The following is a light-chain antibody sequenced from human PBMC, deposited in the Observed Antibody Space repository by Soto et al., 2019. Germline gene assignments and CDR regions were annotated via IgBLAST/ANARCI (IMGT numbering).Light chain of an antibody. Sequence: EIGMTQSAATLCVCPGEGARLXCRASQSVSGHLAWYQQRAGKSPRLLIYGASSRATGITVRLSGSGSGREFTLSISSLQSEEFAVYYCNQYNNWPFITFGQGTRLEIK. V-gene: IGKV3-15*01. CDR2: GAS. CDR3: NQYNNWPFIT. J-gene: IGKJ5*01. CDR1: QSVSGH.